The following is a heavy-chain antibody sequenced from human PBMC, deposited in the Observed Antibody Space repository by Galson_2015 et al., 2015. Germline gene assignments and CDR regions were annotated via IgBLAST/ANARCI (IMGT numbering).Heavy chain of an antibody. J-gene: IGHJ4*02. D-gene: IGHD2-8*02. V-gene: IGHV3-23*01. Sequence: SLRLSCAASGFTFSSYAMSWVRQAPGKGLEWVSAISGSGGSTYYADSVKGRFTISRDNSKNTLYLQMNSLRAEDTAVYYCAKSNIVLVVSFDYWGQGTLVTVSS. CDR2: ISGSGGST. CDR3: AKSNIVLVVSFDY. CDR1: GFTFSSYA.